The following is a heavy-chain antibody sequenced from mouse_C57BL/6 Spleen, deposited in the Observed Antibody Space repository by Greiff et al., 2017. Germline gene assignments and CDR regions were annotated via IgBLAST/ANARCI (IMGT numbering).Heavy chain of an antibody. CDR3: ASISTGSFDY. CDR1: GFTFTDYY. D-gene: IGHD4-1*02. J-gene: IGHJ2*01. V-gene: IGHV7-3*01. Sequence: EVKLMESGGGLVQPGGSLSLSCAASGFTFTDYYMSWVRQPPGKALEWLGFIRNKANGYTTEYSASVKGRFTISRDNSQSILYLQMNALRAEDSATDYCASISTGSFDYWGQGTTLTVSS. CDR2: IRNKANGYTT.